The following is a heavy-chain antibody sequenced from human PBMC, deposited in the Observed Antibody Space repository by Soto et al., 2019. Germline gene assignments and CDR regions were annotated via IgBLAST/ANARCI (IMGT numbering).Heavy chain of an antibody. V-gene: IGHV4-34*01. CDR1: GGSFSGYY. Sequence: QVQLQQWGAGLLKPSETLSLTCAVYGGSFSGYYWSWIRQPPGKGLEWIGEINHSGSTNYNPSLTGRVTISVDSSKNQFSLKLDSVTAADTAVYYCARSVRFLRYYYGSGSLNWFDPWGQGTLVTVSS. CDR3: ARSVRFLRYYYGSGSLNWFDP. D-gene: IGHD3-10*01. CDR2: INHSGST. J-gene: IGHJ5*02.